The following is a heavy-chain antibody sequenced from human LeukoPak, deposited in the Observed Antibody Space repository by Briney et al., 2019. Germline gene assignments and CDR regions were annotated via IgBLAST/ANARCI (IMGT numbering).Heavy chain of an antibody. CDR3: ARGQRFRGVAAAGGY. CDR1: GYTFTSYD. Sequence: ASVKVSCKASGYTFTSYDINWVRQATGQGLEWMGWMNPNSGNTGYAQKFQGRVTMTRNTSISTAYMELSRLRSEDTAVYYCARGQRFRGVAAAGGYWGQGTLVTVSS. V-gene: IGHV1-8*01. J-gene: IGHJ4*02. CDR2: MNPNSGNT. D-gene: IGHD6-13*01.